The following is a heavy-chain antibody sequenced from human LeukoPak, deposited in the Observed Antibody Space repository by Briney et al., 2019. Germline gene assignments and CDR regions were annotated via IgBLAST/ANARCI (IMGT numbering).Heavy chain of an antibody. CDR3: ARYGAYYYDSSGSPFATRHKKYYFDY. CDR2: ISSSSSYI. J-gene: IGHJ4*02. D-gene: IGHD3-22*01. CDR1: GFTFSSYS. Sequence: PGGSLRLSCAASGFTFSSYSMNWVRQAPGKGLEWVSSISSSSSYIYYADSVKGRFTISRDNAKNSLYLQMNSLRAEDTAVYYCARYGAYYYDSSGSPFATRHKKYYFDYWGQGTLVTVSS. V-gene: IGHV3-21*01.